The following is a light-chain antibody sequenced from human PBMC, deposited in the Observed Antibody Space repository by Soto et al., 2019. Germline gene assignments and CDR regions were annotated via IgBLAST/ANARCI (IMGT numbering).Light chain of an antibody. CDR1: QGISAW. Sequence: DIQMTQSPSSVSASVVDIVTTTSRASQGISAWLAWYQQKPGNPPMLLIYGASSSQSGVPSRFTGSEFGRDFPLTIRSLQPEDYASYYGQRAISFPITGGHGTRLEIK. CDR3: QRAISFPIT. J-gene: IGKJ5*01. CDR2: GAS. V-gene: IGKV1D-12*01.